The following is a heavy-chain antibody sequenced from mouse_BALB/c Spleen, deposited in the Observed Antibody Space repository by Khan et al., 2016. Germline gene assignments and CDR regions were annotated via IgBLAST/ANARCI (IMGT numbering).Heavy chain of an antibody. D-gene: IGHD3-1*01. CDR1: GYTFTNYG. CDR2: INTNTGEP. CDR3: ARSGGNFDY. J-gene: IGHJ2*01. V-gene: IGHV9-3*02. Sequence: QIQLVQSGPELKKPGETVKISCKASGYTFTNYGMNWVKQAPGKGLKWMGWINTNTGEPTYAEEFKGRFAFSLETSASTAYLQINNLKSEDTATYFGARSGGNFDYWGQGTTLTVSA.